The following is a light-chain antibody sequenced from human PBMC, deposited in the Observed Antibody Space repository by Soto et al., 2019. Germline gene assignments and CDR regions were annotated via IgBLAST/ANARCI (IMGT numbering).Light chain of an antibody. CDR1: QSVSSSY. V-gene: IGKV3-20*01. J-gene: IGKJ1*01. CDR2: GAS. Sequence: EIVLTQSPATLSLSPGERATLSCRASQSVSSSYLAWYQQKPGQAPRLLIYGASSRATGIPDRFSGSGSGTDFTLTISRLEPEDFAVYYCQQYGTSRTFCQGTKVDIK. CDR3: QQYGTSRT.